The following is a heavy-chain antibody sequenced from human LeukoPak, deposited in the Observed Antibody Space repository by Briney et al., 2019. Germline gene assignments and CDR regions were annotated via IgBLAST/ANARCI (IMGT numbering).Heavy chain of an antibody. J-gene: IGHJ5*02. Sequence: ASEKVSCKASGITVTDYFIHWVRQAPGHGLEWMGWINPHNGGTNYGQKFQGRVTMTRDTSINTVYMEVTRLTSDDTAIYYCAGHSSSSDGGFDPWGQGTLVTVSS. V-gene: IGHV1-2*02. CDR1: GITVTDYF. CDR2: INPHNGGT. D-gene: IGHD6-6*01. CDR3: AGHSSSSDGGFDP.